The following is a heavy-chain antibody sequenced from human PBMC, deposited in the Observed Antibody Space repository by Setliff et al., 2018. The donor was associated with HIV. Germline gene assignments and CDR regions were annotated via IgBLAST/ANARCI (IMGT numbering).Heavy chain of an antibody. CDR1: GYTFTDYF. CDR2: ISPDNANT. Sequence: VASVMVSCKSSGYTFTDYFMHWVRQAPGQGLEWMGWISPDNANTRISQRFRGSVTMTRDRSINTAYMEFSGLTSDDTAVYYCARQLSNSFDYWGQGTLVTVSS. D-gene: IGHD1-1*01. CDR3: ARQLSNSFDY. V-gene: IGHV1-2*02. J-gene: IGHJ4*02.